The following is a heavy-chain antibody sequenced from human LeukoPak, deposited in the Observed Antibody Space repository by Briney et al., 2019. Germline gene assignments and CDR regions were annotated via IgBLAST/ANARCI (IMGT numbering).Heavy chain of an antibody. J-gene: IGHJ4*02. D-gene: IGHD6-19*01. V-gene: IGHV3-7*01. CDR1: GFIFSNYW. Sequence: SGGSLRLSCAASGFIFSNYWMSWVRQAPGKGLEWVANMNQDGSEKYYVDSVKGRFTISRDNSKNTLYLQMNSLRAEDTAVYYCARLKAVAGMNLPTDYWGQGTLVTVSS. CDR3: ARLKAVAGMNLPTDY. CDR2: MNQDGSEK.